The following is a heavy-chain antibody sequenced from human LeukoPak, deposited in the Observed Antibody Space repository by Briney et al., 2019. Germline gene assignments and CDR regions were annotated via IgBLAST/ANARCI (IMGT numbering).Heavy chain of an antibody. J-gene: IGHJ6*03. CDR1: GGSISSSNW. V-gene: IGHV4-4*02. CDR3: AFSSYYLQGNYYYMDV. CDR2: IYHSGST. D-gene: IGHD1-26*01. Sequence: SETLSLTCTVSGGSISSSNWWSWVRQPPGKGLEWIGEIYHSGSTNYNPSLKSRVTISVDKSKNQFSLKLSSVTAADTAVYYCAFSSYYLQGNYYYMDVWGKGTTVTVSS.